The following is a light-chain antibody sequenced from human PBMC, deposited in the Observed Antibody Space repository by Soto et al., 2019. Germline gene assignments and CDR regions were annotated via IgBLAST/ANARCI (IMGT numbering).Light chain of an antibody. CDR2: AAS. J-gene: IGKJ4*01. CDR3: QQSYSTLLT. V-gene: IGKV1-39*01. CDR1: QSISSY. Sequence: DIQMTQSPSSLSASVGDRVTITCRASQSISSYLNWYQQKPGTAPKLLIYAASSLQSGVPSRFSGSGSGTDFTLTISSLQPEDFATYYCQQSYSTLLTFGGGTKVDIK.